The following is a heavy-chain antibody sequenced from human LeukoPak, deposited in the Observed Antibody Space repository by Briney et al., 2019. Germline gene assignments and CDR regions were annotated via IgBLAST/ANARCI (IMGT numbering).Heavy chain of an antibody. CDR3: ARGLLLWFGELFHFDY. CDR2: ISSSSSYI. Sequence: GGSLRLSCAASGFTFSSYSMNSVRQAPGKGLEWVSSISSSSSYIYYADSVKGRFTISRDNAKNSLYLQMNSLRAEDTAVYYCARGLLLWFGELFHFDYWGQGTLVTVSS. CDR1: GFTFSSYS. J-gene: IGHJ4*02. D-gene: IGHD3-10*01. V-gene: IGHV3-21*01.